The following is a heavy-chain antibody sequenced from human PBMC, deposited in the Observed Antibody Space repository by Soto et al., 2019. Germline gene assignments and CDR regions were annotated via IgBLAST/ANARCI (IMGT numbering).Heavy chain of an antibody. CDR3: ARVVYSYGLGYGMDV. Sequence: ASVKVSCKASGGTFSSYAISWVRQAPGQGLEWMGGIIPIFGTANYAQKFQGRVTITADESTSTAYMELSSLRSEDTAVYYCARVVYSYGLGYGMDVWGQGTTVTVSS. CDR1: GGTFSSYA. V-gene: IGHV1-69*13. J-gene: IGHJ6*02. D-gene: IGHD5-18*01. CDR2: IIPIFGTA.